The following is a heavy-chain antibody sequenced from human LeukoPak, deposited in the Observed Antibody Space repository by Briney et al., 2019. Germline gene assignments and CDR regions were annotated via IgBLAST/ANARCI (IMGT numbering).Heavy chain of an antibody. CDR1: GYTFTSNY. D-gene: IGHD6-13*01. CDR2: INPNSGGT. Sequence: GASVKVSCKAFGYTFTSNYMHWVRQAPGQGLEWMGWINPNSGGTNYAQKFQGRVTMTRDTSISTANMELRRLGSDDTAVYYCARAIAAAGTWFDPWGQGTLVTVSS. CDR3: ARAIAAAGTWFDP. V-gene: IGHV1-2*02. J-gene: IGHJ5*02.